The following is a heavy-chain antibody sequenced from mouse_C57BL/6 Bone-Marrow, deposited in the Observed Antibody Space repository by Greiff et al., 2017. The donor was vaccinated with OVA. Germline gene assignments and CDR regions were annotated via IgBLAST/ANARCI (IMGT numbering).Heavy chain of an antibody. CDR1: GFTFSDYY. V-gene: IGHV5-12*01. CDR2: ISNGGGST. Sequence: EVKLVESGGGLVQPGGSLKLSCAASGFTFSDYYMYWVRQTPEKRLEWVAYISNGGGSTYYPDTVKGRFTISRDNAKNTLYLQMSRLKSEDTAMYYCARDYYGSRGYAMDYWGQGTSVTVSS. J-gene: IGHJ4*01. D-gene: IGHD1-1*01. CDR3: ARDYYGSRGYAMDY.